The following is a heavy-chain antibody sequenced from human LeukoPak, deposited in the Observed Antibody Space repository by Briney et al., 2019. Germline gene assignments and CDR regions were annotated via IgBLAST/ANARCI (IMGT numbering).Heavy chain of an antibody. D-gene: IGHD3-3*01. CDR3: ARGAEYYAIWRGYAGYSDY. Sequence: SETLALTCAVYGGSFSGYYWSWIRQPPGKGLEWIGEINHSGSTNYNPSLTSRVTISLDRSKKKFSLKLTSVTAADTAVYFCARGAEYYAIWRGYAGYSDYWGQGISVTVSS. CDR1: GGSFSGYY. CDR2: INHSGST. V-gene: IGHV4-34*01. J-gene: IGHJ4*02.